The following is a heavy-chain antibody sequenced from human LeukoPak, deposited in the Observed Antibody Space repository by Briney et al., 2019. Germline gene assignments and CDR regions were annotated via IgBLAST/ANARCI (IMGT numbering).Heavy chain of an antibody. Sequence: SETLSLTCTVSGGSMIDYYWSWIRQPPGKGLEWIGYIYYSGSTNYNPSLKSRVTISVDTSKNQFSLKLSSVTAADTAVYYCARPLRGYSLGAFDIWGQGTMVTVSS. CDR2: IYYSGST. J-gene: IGHJ3*02. D-gene: IGHD5-18*01. CDR3: ARPLRGYSLGAFDI. V-gene: IGHV4-59*08. CDR1: GGSMIDYY.